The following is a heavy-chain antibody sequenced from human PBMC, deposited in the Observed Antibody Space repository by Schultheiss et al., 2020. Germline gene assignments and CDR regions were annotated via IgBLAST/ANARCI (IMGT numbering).Heavy chain of an antibody. CDR3: ARFAVVPAAHFDY. CDR2: IWYDGSNK. Sequence: GGSLRLSCAASGFTFSSYGMHWVRQAPGKGLEWVAVIWYDGSNKYYADSVKGRFTISRDNSKNTLYLQMNSLRAEDTAVYYCARFAVVPAAHFDYWGQGTLVTVSS. J-gene: IGHJ4*02. D-gene: IGHD2-2*01. V-gene: IGHV3-33*01. CDR1: GFTFSSYG.